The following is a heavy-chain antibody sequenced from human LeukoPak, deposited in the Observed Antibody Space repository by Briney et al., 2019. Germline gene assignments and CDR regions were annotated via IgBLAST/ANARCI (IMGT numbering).Heavy chain of an antibody. CDR3: AREYYDILTGYDPYYYMDV. Sequence: GASVKVSCKASGYTFTDYYMHWVRQAPGQGLEWMGWINPNSGGTNYAQKFLGRVTMTRDTSISTAYMELSRLKSDDTAVYYCAREYYDILTGYDPYYYMDVWGKGTMVTVSS. CDR1: GYTFTDYY. D-gene: IGHD3-9*01. J-gene: IGHJ6*03. V-gene: IGHV1-2*02. CDR2: INPNSGGT.